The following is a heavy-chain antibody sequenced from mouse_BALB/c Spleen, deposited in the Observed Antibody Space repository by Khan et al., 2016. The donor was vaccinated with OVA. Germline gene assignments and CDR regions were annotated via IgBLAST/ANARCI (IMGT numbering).Heavy chain of an antibody. CDR1: GFTFSYYA. J-gene: IGHJ2*01. V-gene: IGHV5-9-3*01. D-gene: IGHD2-1*01. CDR3: ARLFGKIFDY. CDR2: ISSGGTYT. Sequence: EVELVESGGGLVKPGESLKLSCAASGFTFSYYAMSWVRQTPEKRLDWVATISSGGTYTYYPDNVKGRLTISREDAENTLFQQMSSLMSEDTAMYCCARLFGKIFDYWGQGTTLTVSS.